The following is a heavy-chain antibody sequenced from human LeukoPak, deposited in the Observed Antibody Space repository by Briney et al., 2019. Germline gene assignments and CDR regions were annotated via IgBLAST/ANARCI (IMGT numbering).Heavy chain of an antibody. J-gene: IGHJ4*02. CDR3: ARYSSSSPESLFDY. Sequence: PSETLSLTCTVSGGSVSSTTYFWSWIRQPPGKGLEWIASINYSGSTYYNPSLKSRVTISVDTSKNQFSLKLSSVTAADTAVYYCARYSSSSPESLFDYWGQGTLVTVSS. V-gene: IGHV4-39*01. D-gene: IGHD6-13*01. CDR1: GGSVSSTTYF. CDR2: INYSGST.